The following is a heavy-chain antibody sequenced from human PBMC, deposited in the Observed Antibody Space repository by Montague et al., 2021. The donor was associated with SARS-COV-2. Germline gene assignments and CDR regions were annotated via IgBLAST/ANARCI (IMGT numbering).Heavy chain of an antibody. CDR1: GFTFSSYG. J-gene: IGHJ6*02. CDR3: AKDFMSLMVYAMVYYYYGMDV. V-gene: IGHV3-30*18. Sequence: SLRLSCAASGFTFSSYGMHWVRQAPGKGLEWVAVISYDGSNKYYADSVKGRFTISRDNSKNTLYLRMNSLRAEDTAVYYCAKDFMSLMVYAMVYYYYGMDVWGQGTTVTVSS. D-gene: IGHD2-8*01. CDR2: ISYDGSNK.